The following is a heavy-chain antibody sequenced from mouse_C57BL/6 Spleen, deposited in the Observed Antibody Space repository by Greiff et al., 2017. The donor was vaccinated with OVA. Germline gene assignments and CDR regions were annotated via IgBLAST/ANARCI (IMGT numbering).Heavy chain of an antibody. Sequence: EVKLVESGGGLVKPGGSLKLSCAASGFTFSSYAMSWVRQTPDKRLEWVATISDGGSYTYYPDNVKGRFTISRDNAKNNLYLQMSHLKSEDTAMYYCARAPHYYGTLDYWGQGTTLTVSS. CDR1: GFTFSSYA. CDR2: ISDGGSYT. V-gene: IGHV5-4*03. D-gene: IGHD1-1*01. J-gene: IGHJ2*01. CDR3: ARAPHYYGTLDY.